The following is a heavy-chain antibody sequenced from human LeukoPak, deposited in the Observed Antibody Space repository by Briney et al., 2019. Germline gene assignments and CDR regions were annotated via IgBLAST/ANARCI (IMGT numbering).Heavy chain of an antibody. CDR1: GFTFSSYA. Sequence: GGSLRLSCAASGFTFSSYAMSWVRQAPGKRLEWVAVIYSGGSTYHSDSVKGRVIISRDSSTNTLFLQMNSLRVEDTAVYHCARAAFSRPVFDYWGQGTLVTVSS. V-gene: IGHV3-66*01. J-gene: IGHJ4*02. CDR2: IYSGGST. CDR3: ARAAFSRPVFDY. D-gene: IGHD3-3*02.